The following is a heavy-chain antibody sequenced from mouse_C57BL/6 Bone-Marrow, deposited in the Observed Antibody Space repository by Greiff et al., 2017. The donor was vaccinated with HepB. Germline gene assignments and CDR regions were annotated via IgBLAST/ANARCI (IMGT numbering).Heavy chain of an antibody. Sequence: EVQVVESGPGLVKPSQSLSLTCSVTGYSITSGYYWNWIRQFPGNKLEWMGYISYDGSNNYNPSLKNRISITRDTSKNQFFLKLNSVTTEDTATYYCARETGNWYFDVWGTGTTVTVSS. V-gene: IGHV3-6*01. CDR2: ISYDGSN. CDR1: GYSITSGYY. D-gene: IGHD4-1*01. J-gene: IGHJ1*03. CDR3: ARETGNWYFDV.